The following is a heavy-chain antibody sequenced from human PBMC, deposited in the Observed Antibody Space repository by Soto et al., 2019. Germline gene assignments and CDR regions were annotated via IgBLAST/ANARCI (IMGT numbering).Heavy chain of an antibody. CDR3: ARDRGYYDSSGYFDY. CDR2: ISGSGGST. CDR1: GFTFSSYA. J-gene: IGHJ4*02. Sequence: LRLSCAASGFTFSSYAMSWVRQAPGKGLEWVSAISGSGGSTYCADSVKGRFTISRDNSKNTLYLQMNSLRAEDTAVYYCARDRGYYDSSGYFDYWGQGTLVPV. D-gene: IGHD3-22*01. V-gene: IGHV3-23*01.